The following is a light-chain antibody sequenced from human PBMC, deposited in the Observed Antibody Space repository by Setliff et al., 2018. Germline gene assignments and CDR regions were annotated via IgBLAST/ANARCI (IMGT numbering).Light chain of an antibody. CDR1: DYISSS. V-gene: IGKV1-8*01. Sequence: AIRMTQSPSSISASTGDRVTITCRASDYISSSLAWYQEKPGKPPNLLIYGASTLQSGVPSRFSGSESGTDFTLTITFLQSEDFATYYCQHYYNYPLTFGGGTKV. J-gene: IGKJ4*01. CDR3: QHYYNYPLT. CDR2: GAS.